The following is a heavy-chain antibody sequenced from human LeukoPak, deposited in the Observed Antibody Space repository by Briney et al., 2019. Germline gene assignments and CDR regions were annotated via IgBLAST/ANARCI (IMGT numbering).Heavy chain of an antibody. CDR3: ARQGSSWYGAFDI. V-gene: IGHV4-59*08. CDR1: GGSISSYY. D-gene: IGHD6-13*01. CDR2: IYYSGST. J-gene: IGHJ3*02. Sequence: SETLSLTCTVSGGSISSYYWSWIRQPPGKGLGWIGYIYYSGSTNYNPSLKSRVTISVDTSKNQFSLKLSSVTAADTAVYYCARQGSSWYGAFDIWGQGTMVTVSS.